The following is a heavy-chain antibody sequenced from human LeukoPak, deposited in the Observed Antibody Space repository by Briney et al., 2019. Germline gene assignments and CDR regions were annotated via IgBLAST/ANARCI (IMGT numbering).Heavy chain of an antibody. J-gene: IGHJ4*02. V-gene: IGHV4-34*01. CDR2: INHSGST. D-gene: IGHD1-26*01. CDR1: GVSFSGYY. CDR3: ALGQSIVAATGDF. Sequence: SETLSLTCAVYGVSFSGYYWSWIRQPPGKGLEWIGEINHSGSTNYNPSLKSRVTISVDTSKNQFSLKLSSVTAADTAVYYCALGQSIVAATGDFWGQGTLVTVSS.